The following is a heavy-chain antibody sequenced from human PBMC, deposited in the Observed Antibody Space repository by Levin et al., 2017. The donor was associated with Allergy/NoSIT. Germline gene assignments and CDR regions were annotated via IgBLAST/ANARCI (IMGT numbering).Heavy chain of an antibody. CDR2: ISYDGTKK. J-gene: IGHJ6*02. V-gene: IGHV3-30*18. CDR3: AKSDPTGRYYYFCAMDV. CDR1: GFTFSAFG. Sequence: GGSLRLSCAASGFTFSAFGMHWVRQAPGKGLQSVAIISYDGTKKYYADSVQGRFTISRDDSKDTLYLQMNSLRPEDTAVYYCAKSDPTGRYYYFCAMDVWGQGITVTVSS. D-gene: IGHD3-9*01.